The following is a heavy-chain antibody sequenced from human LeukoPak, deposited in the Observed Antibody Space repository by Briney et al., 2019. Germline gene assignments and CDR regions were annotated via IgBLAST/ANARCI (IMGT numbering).Heavy chain of an antibody. CDR2: ISGSGGST. CDR3: AKGTGDNGY. CDR1: GFTFSSYS. J-gene: IGHJ4*02. V-gene: IGHV3-23*01. Sequence: GGALRLSCAASGFTFSSYSMNWVRQAPGKGLEWVSAISGSGGSTYYADSVKGRFTISRDNSKNTLYLQMNSLRAEDTAVYYCAKGTGDNGYWGQGTLVTVSS. D-gene: IGHD7-27*01.